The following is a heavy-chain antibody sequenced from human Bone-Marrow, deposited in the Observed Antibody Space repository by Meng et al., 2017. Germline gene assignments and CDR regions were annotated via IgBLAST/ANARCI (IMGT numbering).Heavy chain of an antibody. Sequence: GGSLRLSCAASGFTFSSYEMNWVRQAPGKGLEWVSYISSSGSTIYYADSVKGRFTISRDNAKNSLYLQMNSLRAEDTAVYYCARTYSSGWYYFDYWGQGNLVNGAS. J-gene: IGHJ4*02. D-gene: IGHD6-19*01. V-gene: IGHV3-48*03. CDR2: ISSSGSTI. CDR1: GFTFSSYE. CDR3: ARTYSSGWYYFDY.